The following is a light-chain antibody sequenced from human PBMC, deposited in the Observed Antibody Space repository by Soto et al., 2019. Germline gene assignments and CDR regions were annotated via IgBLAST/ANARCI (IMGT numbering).Light chain of an antibody. CDR2: GAS. CDR1: QSVDNN. V-gene: IGKV3-20*01. J-gene: IGKJ5*01. Sequence: EIVMTQSPVTLSASPGESATLSCRASQSVDNNVAWYQQKPGQAPRLLIYGASSRATGIPDRFSGSGSGTDFTLTISRLEPEDFAVYYCQQYGSSPSITFGQGTRLEIK. CDR3: QQYGSSPSIT.